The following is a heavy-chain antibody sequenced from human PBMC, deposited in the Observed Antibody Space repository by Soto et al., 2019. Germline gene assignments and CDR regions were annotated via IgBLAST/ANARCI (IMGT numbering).Heavy chain of an antibody. CDR3: ARYHFWSGYSGMDV. V-gene: IGHV4-59*01. CDR2: IYYSGST. Sequence: PSETMSFTCSVSDGSISSYYWSWIRKQTGKGMEWIGYIYYSGSTNYNPSLKSRVTISVDTSKNQFSLKLSSVTAADTAVYYCARYHFWSGYSGMDVWGQGTTVTVSS. J-gene: IGHJ6*02. D-gene: IGHD3-3*01. CDR1: DGSISSYY.